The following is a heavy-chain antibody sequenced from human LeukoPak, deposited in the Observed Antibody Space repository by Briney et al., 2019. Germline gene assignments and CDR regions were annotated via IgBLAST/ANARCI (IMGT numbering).Heavy chain of an antibody. CDR2: ISAYNANT. CDR3: ARVSSPPPRIFGVVIIPPTAFDI. V-gene: IGHV1-18*01. D-gene: IGHD3-3*01. J-gene: IGHJ3*02. CDR1: GYTFTNFG. Sequence: GASVKVSCKASGYTFTNFGISWVRQSPGQGREGMGWISAYNANTNHAQKLQGRVTVTTDTSTSTAYMDLRSLRSEDTAVYYCARVSSPPPRIFGVVIIPPTAFDIWGQGTMVTVSS.